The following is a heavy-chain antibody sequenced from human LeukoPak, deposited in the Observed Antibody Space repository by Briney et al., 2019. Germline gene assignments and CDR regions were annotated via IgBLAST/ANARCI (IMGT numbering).Heavy chain of an antibody. Sequence: PGGSLRLSCAASGFTFSSYVMHWVRQAPGKGLEYVSGISGNGGSTYYANSVKGRFTISRDNAKNSLYLQMNSLRAEDTAVYYCAREGYSYGTSYYYYYYMDVWGKGTTVTVSS. CDR2: ISGNGGST. D-gene: IGHD5-18*01. J-gene: IGHJ6*03. CDR1: GFTFSSYV. CDR3: AREGYSYGTSYYYYYYMDV. V-gene: IGHV3-64*01.